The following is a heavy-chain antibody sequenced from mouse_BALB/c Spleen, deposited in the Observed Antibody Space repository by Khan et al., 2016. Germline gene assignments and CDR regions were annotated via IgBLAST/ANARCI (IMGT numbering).Heavy chain of an antibody. CDR1: GYTFTSYW. CDR2: IYPGDGDT. CDR3: ARGGRSYSSSAY. Sequence: QVRLQQSGAELARPGASVKLSCKASGYTFTSYWMQWVKQRPGQGLEWIGTIYPGDGDTRYTQKFKGKATLTADKSSSTAYMQLSSLASEDFAVYYCARGGRSYSSSAYWGQGTLVTVSA. V-gene: IGHV1-87*01. J-gene: IGHJ3*01. D-gene: IGHD1-1*02.